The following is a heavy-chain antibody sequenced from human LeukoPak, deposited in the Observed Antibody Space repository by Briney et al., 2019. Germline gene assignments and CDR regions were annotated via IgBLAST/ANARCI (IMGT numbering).Heavy chain of an antibody. CDR1: GYTFTSYG. V-gene: IGHV1-18*01. CDR2: ISAYNGNT. CDR3: ARDLTLGYCSGGSCYTLDY. Sequence: ASVKVSCKASGYTFTSYGISWVRQAPGQGLEWMGWISAYNGNTNYAQKLQGRVTMTTDTSTSTAYMELRSLRSDDTAVYYCARDLTLGYCSGGSCYTLDYWGQGTLVTVSS. D-gene: IGHD2-15*01. J-gene: IGHJ4*02.